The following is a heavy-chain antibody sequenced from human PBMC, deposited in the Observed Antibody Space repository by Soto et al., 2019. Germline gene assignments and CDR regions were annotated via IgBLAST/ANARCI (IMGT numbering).Heavy chain of an antibody. CDR2: ISSSSSTI. D-gene: IGHD6-13*01. J-gene: IGHJ6*02. Sequence: PGGSLRLSCAASGFTFSSYSMNWVRQAPGKGLEWVSYISSSSSTIYYADSVKGRFTISRDNSKNTLYLQMNSLGAEDTAVYYCAIIPTKLVSPTMDVWGQGTTVTVSS. CDR3: AIIPTKLVSPTMDV. CDR1: GFTFSSYS. V-gene: IGHV3-48*01.